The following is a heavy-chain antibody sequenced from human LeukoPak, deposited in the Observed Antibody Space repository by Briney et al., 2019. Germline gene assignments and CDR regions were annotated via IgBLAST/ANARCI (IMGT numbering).Heavy chain of an antibody. Sequence: GGSLRLSCAASGFAFRDYYMSWIRQAPGKGLEWVSYISSSGSTIYCADSVKGRFTISRDNAKNSLYLQMNSLRAEDTAVYYCARERAAAGIDYWGQGTLVTVSS. V-gene: IGHV3-11*01. D-gene: IGHD6-13*01. CDR1: GFAFRDYY. CDR2: ISSSGSTI. J-gene: IGHJ4*02. CDR3: ARERAAAGIDY.